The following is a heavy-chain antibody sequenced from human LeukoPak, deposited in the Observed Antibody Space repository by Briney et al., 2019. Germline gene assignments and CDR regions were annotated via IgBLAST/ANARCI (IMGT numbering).Heavy chain of an antibody. D-gene: IGHD3-9*01. J-gene: IGHJ6*03. CDR3: ARCLTRTYYYYFMDA. CDR2: IFVSGST. Sequence: SETLSLTCTVSGDSINNYHWSWIRQPAGKGLEWIGHIFVSGSTHYNPSLKSRVTMSVDSSKNQLSLKLNSVTAADTAVYYCARCLTRTYYYYFMDAWGKGTTVTVSS. CDR1: GDSINNYH. V-gene: IGHV4-4*07.